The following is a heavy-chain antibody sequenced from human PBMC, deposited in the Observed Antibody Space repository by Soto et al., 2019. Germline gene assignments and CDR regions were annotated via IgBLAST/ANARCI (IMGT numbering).Heavy chain of an antibody. CDR2: INPNSGGT. CDR1: GYTFTGYY. Sequence: ASVKVSCKASGYTFTGYYMHWVRQAPGQGLEWMGWINPNSGGTNYAQKFQGRVTMTRDTSISTAYMELSRLRSDDTAVYYCARDPSRTIAAAGTYYYYGMDVLGQGTTVTVSS. J-gene: IGHJ6*02. CDR3: ARDPSRTIAAAGTYYYYGMDV. D-gene: IGHD6-13*01. V-gene: IGHV1-2*02.